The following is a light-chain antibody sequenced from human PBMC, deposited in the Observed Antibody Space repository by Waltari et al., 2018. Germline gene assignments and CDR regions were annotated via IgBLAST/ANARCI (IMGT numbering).Light chain of an antibody. CDR1: QSVSKY. V-gene: IGKV3-20*01. CDR3: QHSVRLPAT. J-gene: IGKJ1*01. CDR2: GAS. Sequence: EIVLTESACPLALSPGAGATLSCRARQSVSKYLAWYQQTPGQAPRLLIYGASSRATGMQDRFRGRESWTDFSLPISRMDPEHVAVYYCQHSVRLPATFGQGTKV.